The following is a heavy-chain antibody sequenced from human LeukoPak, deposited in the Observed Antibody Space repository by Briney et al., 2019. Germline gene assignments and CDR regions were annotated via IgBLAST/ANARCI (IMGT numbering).Heavy chain of an antibody. CDR1: GYTFTSYD. D-gene: IGHD6-13*01. CDR2: MNPNSGNT. V-gene: IGHV1-8*01. J-gene: IGHJ6*03. Sequence: ASLKVSCKASGYTFTSYDINCVRQATGQGLEWMGWMNPNSGNTGYAQKFQGRVTMTRNTSISTAYMELSSLRSEDTAVYYCAKTIAAIALRYYYMDVWGKGTTVTVSS. CDR3: AKTIAAIALRYYYMDV.